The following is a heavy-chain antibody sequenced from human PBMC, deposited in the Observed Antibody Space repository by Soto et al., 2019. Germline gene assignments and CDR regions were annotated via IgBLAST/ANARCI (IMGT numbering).Heavy chain of an antibody. CDR1: GFTFDDYA. D-gene: IGHD2-2*01. V-gene: IGHV3-9*01. J-gene: IGHJ3*02. Sequence: EVQLVESGGGLVQPGRSLRLSCAASGFTFDDYAMHWVRQAPGKGLEWVSGISWNSGSIGYADSVKGRFTISRDNAKNPLYLQMNSLRAEDTALYYCAKDQVGVVLPAASLGVAFYIWGQGTMVTVSS. CDR2: ISWNSGSI. CDR3: AKDQVGVVLPAASLGVAFYI.